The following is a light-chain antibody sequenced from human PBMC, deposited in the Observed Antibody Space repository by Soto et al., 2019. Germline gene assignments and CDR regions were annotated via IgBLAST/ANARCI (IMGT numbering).Light chain of an antibody. V-gene: IGLV2-8*01. CDR2: GVS. Sequence: QSALTQPPSASGSPGQSVTISCTGTSSDVGGYNYVSWYQQHPGKAPKLMIYGVSKRPSGVPDRFSGSKSGNTASLTVSRLQAEDEADYYCSSYAGSNNVFGTGTKVTVL. J-gene: IGLJ1*01. CDR3: SSYAGSNNV. CDR1: SSDVGGYNY.